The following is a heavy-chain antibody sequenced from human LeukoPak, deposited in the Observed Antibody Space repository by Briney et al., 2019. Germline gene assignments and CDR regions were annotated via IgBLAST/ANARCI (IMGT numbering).Heavy chain of an antibody. CDR3: ARSIIGGPFDH. J-gene: IGHJ4*02. CDR2: ISSNSNYI. D-gene: IGHD2/OR15-2a*01. V-gene: IGHV3-21*01. CDR1: GFTSSSYS. Sequence: GGSLRLSCAASGFTSSSYSMSWGRQAPGKGLEWVSSISSNSNYIYYADSVKGRSTISRDNAKNSLYLQMNSLRAEDTAVYYCARSIIGGPFDHWGQGTLVTVSS.